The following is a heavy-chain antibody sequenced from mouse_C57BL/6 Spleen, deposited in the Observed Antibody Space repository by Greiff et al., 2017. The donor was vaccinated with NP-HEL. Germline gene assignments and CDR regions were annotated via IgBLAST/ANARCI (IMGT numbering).Heavy chain of an antibody. D-gene: IGHD1-1*01. CDR2: INPNNGGT. CDR1: GYTFTDYY. J-gene: IGHJ2*01. V-gene: IGHV1-26*01. Sequence: EVQLQQSGPELVKPGASVKISCKASGYTFTDYYMNWVKQSHGKSLEWIGDINPNNGGTSYNQKFKGKATLTVDKSSSTAYMELRSLTSEDSAVYYCARDHYYGSSYGDYWGQGTTLTVSS. CDR3: ARDHYYGSSYGDY.